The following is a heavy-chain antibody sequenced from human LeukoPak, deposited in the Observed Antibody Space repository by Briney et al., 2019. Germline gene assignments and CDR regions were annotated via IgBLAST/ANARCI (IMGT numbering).Heavy chain of an antibody. V-gene: IGHV3-74*01. D-gene: IGHD3-16*01. J-gene: IGHJ4*02. Sequence: AGGSLRLSCAASGFTFSNYWMHWVRRVPGKGLVWVSRINSDGSSTDYADSVQGRFTISRDNAKNTLYLQMNSLSAEDTAVYYCARSATLASFDYWGQGTLVTVFS. CDR1: GFTFSNYW. CDR3: ARSATLASFDY. CDR2: INSDGSST.